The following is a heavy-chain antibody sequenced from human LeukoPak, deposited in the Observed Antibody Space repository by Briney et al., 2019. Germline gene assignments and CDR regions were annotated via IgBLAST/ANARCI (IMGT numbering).Heavy chain of an antibody. CDR3: ARVYYYYYMDV. CDR2: INWNGGST. V-gene: IGHV3-20*04. CDR1: GFTFDDYG. Sequence: GGSLRLSCAASGFTFDDYGMSWVGQAPGKGLEWVSGINWNGGSTGYADSAKGRFTISRDNAKNSLYLQMNSPRAEDTALYYCARVYYYYYMDVWGKGTTVTVSS. J-gene: IGHJ6*03.